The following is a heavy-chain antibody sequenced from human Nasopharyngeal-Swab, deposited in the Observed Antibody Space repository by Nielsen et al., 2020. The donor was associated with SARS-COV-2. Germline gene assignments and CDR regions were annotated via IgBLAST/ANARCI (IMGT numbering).Heavy chain of an antibody. CDR2: INGGNGNT. Sequence: ASVKVSCKAYGYTFSYYSMHWVRLAPGQGLEWMGWINGGNGNTKYSQRFQGRVTISRDTSANTAYMDLTSLRSEDTAVYYCAMQLPIFDFDFWSGLAYWGQGTLVTVSS. D-gene: IGHD3-3*01. CDR3: AMQLPIFDFDFWSGLAY. J-gene: IGHJ4*02. CDR1: GYTFSYYS. V-gene: IGHV1-3*01.